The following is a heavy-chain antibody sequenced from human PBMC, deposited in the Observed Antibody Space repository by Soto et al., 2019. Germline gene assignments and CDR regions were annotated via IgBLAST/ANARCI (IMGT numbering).Heavy chain of an antibody. CDR2: IYLDDDK. V-gene: IGHV2-5*02. Sequence: QITLKESGPTLVKPTQTLTLTCTFSGFSLSTSGVGVGWIRQPPGKALEWLALIYLDDDKRYSPSLKSRLTITTDTSKNQVVLTMTTMNPVDTATYYCAPRAAVAAPFDYWGQGTLVTVSS. D-gene: IGHD6-19*01. CDR3: APRAAVAAPFDY. J-gene: IGHJ4*02. CDR1: GFSLSTSGVG.